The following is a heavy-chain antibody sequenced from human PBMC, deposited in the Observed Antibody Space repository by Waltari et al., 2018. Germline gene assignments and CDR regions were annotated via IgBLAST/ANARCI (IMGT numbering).Heavy chain of an antibody. V-gene: IGHV4-59*01. D-gene: IGHD5-18*01. CDR1: VGSISSFY. CDR3: ARDRAYSQGVGWFDP. CDR2: IYYSGST. Sequence: QVHLQESGPGLVKPSETLSLTCTVSVGSISSFYWRWIRQPPGKGLEWIGFIYYSGSTNYNPSFRSRVTVSVDMSKNQFSLKLNSVTAADTAVYYCARDRAYSQGVGWFDPWGQGTLVTVSS. J-gene: IGHJ5*02.